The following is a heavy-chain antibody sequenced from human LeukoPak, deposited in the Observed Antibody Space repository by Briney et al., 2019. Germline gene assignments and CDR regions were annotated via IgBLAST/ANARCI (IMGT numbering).Heavy chain of an antibody. CDR1: GFTFSSYS. Sequence: GGSLRLSCAASGFTFSSYSMNWVRQAPGKGLEWVSSISSSSSYIYYADSVKGRFTISRDNAKNSLYLQMNSLRAEDTAVYYCARQVDTAISHYFDYWGQGTLVTVSS. V-gene: IGHV3-21*01. D-gene: IGHD5-18*01. CDR2: ISSSSSYI. J-gene: IGHJ4*02. CDR3: ARQVDTAISHYFDY.